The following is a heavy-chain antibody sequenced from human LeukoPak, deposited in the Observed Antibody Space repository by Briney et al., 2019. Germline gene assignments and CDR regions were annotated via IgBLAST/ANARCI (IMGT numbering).Heavy chain of an antibody. D-gene: IGHD2-21*02. CDR2: VYSSGST. CDR1: GGSISSYS. Sequence: SETLSLTCTVSGGSISSYSWSWIRQPPGKGLEWIGYVYSSGSTTYNPSLKSRVTMSVDTSKNQFSLKLSSVTAADTAVYYCARGPGDGGWFDPWGQGTLVTVSS. CDR3: ARGPGDGGWFDP. V-gene: IGHV4-59*01. J-gene: IGHJ5*02.